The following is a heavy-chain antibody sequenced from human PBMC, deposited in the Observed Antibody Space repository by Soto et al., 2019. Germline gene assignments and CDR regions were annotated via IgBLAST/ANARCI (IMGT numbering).Heavy chain of an antibody. J-gene: IGHJ4*02. D-gene: IGHD6-13*01. CDR3: ARGSAAPDS. CDR2: IKKDESEK. V-gene: IGHV3-7*03. CDR1: GFTFSDYW. Sequence: PGGSLRLSCAASGFTFSDYWMSWVRQAPGKGLEWVANIKKDESEKYYVDSVKGRFTISRDNAKNSLNLQMNSLRAEDAAVYYCARGSAAPDSWGQGTLVTVSS.